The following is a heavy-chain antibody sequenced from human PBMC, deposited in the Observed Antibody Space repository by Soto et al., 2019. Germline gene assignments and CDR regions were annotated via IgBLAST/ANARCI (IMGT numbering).Heavy chain of an antibody. Sequence: TLSITCTVSGASSGHGGYYWTWIRQHPGKGLEWIGYTHYSGSTYYNPSLQSRLIMSVDTSQNQFSLNLTSVTAADTAVYYCAISVTYGRRFSEFLHHRGQGTLVTVSS. D-gene: IGHD1-26*01. CDR2: THYSGST. V-gene: IGHV4-31*03. J-gene: IGHJ1*01. CDR3: AISVTYGRRFSEFLHH. CDR1: GASSGHGGYY.